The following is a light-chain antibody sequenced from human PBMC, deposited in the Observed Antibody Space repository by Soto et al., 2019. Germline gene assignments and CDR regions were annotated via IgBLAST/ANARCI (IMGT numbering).Light chain of an antibody. CDR1: SSDVGGYNY. CDR2: DVS. Sequence: QSALTQPASVSGSPGQSIAISCTGTSSDVGGYNYVSWYQLHPDKAPKLIIYDVSNRPSGVSNRFSGSKSGNTASLTISGLQPEDEADYYCSSYTSSITRVFGTGTQVTVL. V-gene: IGLV2-14*01. J-gene: IGLJ1*01. CDR3: SSYTSSITRV.